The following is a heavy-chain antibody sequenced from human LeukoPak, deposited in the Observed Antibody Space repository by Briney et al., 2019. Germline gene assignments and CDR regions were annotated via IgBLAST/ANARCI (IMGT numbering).Heavy chain of an antibody. J-gene: IGHJ5*02. CDR2: TYYRSKWYN. D-gene: IGHD6-13*01. Sequence: SQTLSLTCAISGDSVSSNSAAWNWIRQSPSRGLEWLGRTYYRSKWYNDYAVSVKSRITINPDTSKNQFSPQLNSVTPEDTAVYYCARDREEEYSSSWYVNWFDPWGQGTLVTVSS. CDR1: GDSVSSNSAA. V-gene: IGHV6-1*01. CDR3: ARDREEEYSSSWYVNWFDP.